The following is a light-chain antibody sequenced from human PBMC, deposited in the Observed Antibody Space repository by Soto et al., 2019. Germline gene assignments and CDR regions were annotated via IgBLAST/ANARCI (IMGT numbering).Light chain of an antibody. CDR3: AAWDDSLNGVV. J-gene: IGLJ2*01. CDR1: SSNIGSNT. V-gene: IGLV1-44*01. Sequence: QSVLTQPHSASGTPGQGVTISGSGSSSNIGSNTVNWYQQLPGTAPKLLIYSNNQRPSGVPDRFSGSKSGTSASLAISGLQSEDQADYYCAAWDDSLNGVVFGGGTKVTVL. CDR2: SNN.